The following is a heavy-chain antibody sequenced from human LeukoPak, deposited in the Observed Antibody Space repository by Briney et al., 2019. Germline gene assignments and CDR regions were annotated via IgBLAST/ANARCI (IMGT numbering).Heavy chain of an antibody. J-gene: IGHJ6*03. CDR3: ARVYVEYYYYYMDV. CDR2: IYYSGST. Sequence: SETLSLTCTVSGGSISSYYWSWIRQPPGKGLEWIGYIYYSGSTNYNPSLKSRVTISVDTSKNQFSLKLSPVTAADTAVYYCARVYVEYYYYYMDVWGKGTTVTVSS. CDR1: GGSISSYY. D-gene: IGHD3-16*01. V-gene: IGHV4-59*01.